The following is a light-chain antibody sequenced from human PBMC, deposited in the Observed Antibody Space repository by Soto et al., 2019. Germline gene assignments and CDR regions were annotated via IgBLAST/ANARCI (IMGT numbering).Light chain of an antibody. CDR3: SLYTSENTFV. CDR1: STDFVSYNR. Sequence: LTQPPSVSGSPGQPVTISCTGTSTDFVSYNRISWYQQPPDTAPKLNIYEPSNRPSGVPDHFSASKSANTASQTTSGLQAVDEADYYCSLYTSENTFVFGTGTKV. V-gene: IGLV2-18*01. CDR2: EPS. J-gene: IGLJ1*01.